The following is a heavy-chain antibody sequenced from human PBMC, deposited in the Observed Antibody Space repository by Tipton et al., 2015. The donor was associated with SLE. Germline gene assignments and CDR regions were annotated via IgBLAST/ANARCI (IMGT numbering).Heavy chain of an antibody. CDR2: IYHSGNT. CDR3: ARDREFLWYETVGDAFEH. D-gene: IGHD6-13*01. V-gene: IGHV4-38-2*02. CDR1: GYSISSDYY. J-gene: IGHJ3*01. Sequence: TLSLTCTVSGYSISSDYYWGWIRQPPGKGLEWIGSIYHSGNTYYNPSLKNRVTISIDTSKNQFSLKLTSVTAADSAVYFCARDREFLWYETVGDAFEHWGQGKMVTVSS.